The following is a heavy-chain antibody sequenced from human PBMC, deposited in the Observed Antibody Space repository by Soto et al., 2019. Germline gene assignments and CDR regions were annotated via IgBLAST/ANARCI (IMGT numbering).Heavy chain of an antibody. CDR2: IKQDGTEK. CDR3: ARDRAMDDY. V-gene: IGHV3-7*05. D-gene: IGHD5-18*01. J-gene: IGHJ4*02. CDR1: GFTFSSYW. Sequence: VQLVESGGGLVQPGGSLRLSCAASGFTFSSYWMNWVRQAPGKGLEWVANIKQDGTEKNYVDSVRGRFTISRDNAKNSLYLQMNSLRAEDTAVYYCARDRAMDDYWGQGTLVTVSS.